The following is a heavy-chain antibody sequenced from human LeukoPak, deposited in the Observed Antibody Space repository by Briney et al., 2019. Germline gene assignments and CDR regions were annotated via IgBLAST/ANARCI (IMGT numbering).Heavy chain of an antibody. CDR2: IRYDGSNK. J-gene: IGHJ4*02. CDR3: AKDLISGQLVSASSFGY. Sequence: GGSLRLSCAASGFTFSSYGMHWVRQAPGKGLEWVAFIRYDGSNKYYADSVKGRFTISRDNSKNTLYLQMNSLRAEDTAVYYCAKDLISGQLVSASSFGYWGQGTLVTVSS. D-gene: IGHD6-13*01. V-gene: IGHV3-30*02. CDR1: GFTFSSYG.